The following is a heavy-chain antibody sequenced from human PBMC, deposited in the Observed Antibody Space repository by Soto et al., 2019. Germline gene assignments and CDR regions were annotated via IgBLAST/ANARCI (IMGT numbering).Heavy chain of an antibody. CDR1: GGSFSDYY. J-gene: IGHJ4*02. CDR3: ARSGSSSY. CDR2: INHSGST. Sequence: SEILSLTCAVYGGSFSDYYWTWIRQPPGKGLEWIGEINHSGSTNYNPSLKSRVIISVDTSKNQFSLKVSSVTAADTAVYYCARSGSSSYWGQGTLVTVSS. D-gene: IGHD6-6*01. V-gene: IGHV4-34*01.